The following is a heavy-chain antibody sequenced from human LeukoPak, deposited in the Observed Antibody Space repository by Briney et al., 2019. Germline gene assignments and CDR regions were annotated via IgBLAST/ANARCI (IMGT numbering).Heavy chain of an antibody. Sequence: PGGSLRLSCAASGFTFSSYAMSWVRQAPGKGLQWVSSISGSGDTTYIADSVKGRFTISRDNSKNTLFLEMNSLRVEDTALYFCAKGAVESLNYYFYMEVWGTGTTVTVSS. CDR2: ISGSGDTT. CDR3: AKGAVESLNYYFYMEV. D-gene: IGHD2-15*01. V-gene: IGHV3-23*01. CDR1: GFTFSSYA. J-gene: IGHJ6*03.